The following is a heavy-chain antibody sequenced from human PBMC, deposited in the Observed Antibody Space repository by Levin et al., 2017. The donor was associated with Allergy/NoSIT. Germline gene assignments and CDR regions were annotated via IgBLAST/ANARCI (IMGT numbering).Heavy chain of an antibody. J-gene: IGHJ6*02. Sequence: KVSCKGSGYTFTSYWIGWVRQMPGKGLEWMGIIFPGDLDIIFILFVRFPFTISADKSINTAYLQWSSLKASDTAMYYCTRQIVGVFWNGYGQEDRYYGMDVWGQGTTVTVSS. D-gene: IGHD3-3*01. CDR2: IFPGDLDI. CDR3: TRQIVGVFWNGYGQEDRYYGMDV. CDR1: GYTFTSYW. V-gene: IGHV5-51*01.